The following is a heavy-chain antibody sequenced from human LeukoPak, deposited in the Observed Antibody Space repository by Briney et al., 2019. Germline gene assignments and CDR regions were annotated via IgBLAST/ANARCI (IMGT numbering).Heavy chain of an antibody. CDR3: ARQSVGSASIYYFAS. CDR1: GASISGSSGYY. CDR2: IYYSGTT. J-gene: IGHJ4*02. Sequence: SETLSHTCTVSGASISGSSGYYWGWIRQPPGKGLEWVTSIYYSGTTHYNPSLKSRVSISVDTSNNQFSLKLTSVTAADTAVFYCARQSVGSASIYYFASWGQGVLVTVSS. V-gene: IGHV4-39*01. D-gene: IGHD6-19*01.